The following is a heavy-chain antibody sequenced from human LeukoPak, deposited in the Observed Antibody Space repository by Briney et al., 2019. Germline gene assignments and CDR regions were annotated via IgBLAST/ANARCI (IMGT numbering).Heavy chain of an antibody. D-gene: IGHD3-3*01. V-gene: IGHV3-48*01. CDR2: ITSGRTT. CDR1: GFTFSSYS. CDR3: ARDYNRYDFWSGYYGDAFDI. J-gene: IGHJ3*02. Sequence: PGGSLRLSCAASGFTFSSYSMTWVRQAPGKGLEWVSCITSGRTTYYADSVKGRFTISRDNAKNSLYLQMNSLRAEDTAVYYCARDYNRYDFWSGYYGDAFDIWGQGTMVTVSS.